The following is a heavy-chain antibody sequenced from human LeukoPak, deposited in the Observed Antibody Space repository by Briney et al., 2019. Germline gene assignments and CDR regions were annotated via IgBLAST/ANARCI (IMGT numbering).Heavy chain of an antibody. CDR2: ISTTGSSI. Sequence: PGGSLRLSCAASGFIFSNYDMNWVRQAPGKGLEWISYISTTGSSILYADSVKGRFTISRDNAKNSLYLRMNSLRADDTAIYYCVKDSEATFDYWGHGILVTVSS. CDR3: VKDSEATFDY. J-gene: IGHJ4*01. V-gene: IGHV3-48*03. CDR1: GFIFSNYD.